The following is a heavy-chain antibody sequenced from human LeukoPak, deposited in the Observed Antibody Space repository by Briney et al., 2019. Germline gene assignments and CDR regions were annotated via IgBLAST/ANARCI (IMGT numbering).Heavy chain of an antibody. J-gene: IGHJ4*02. Sequence: SETLSLTCTVSGGSTSSYYWSWIRQPPGKGLEWIGYIYYSGDTNYNPSLKSRVTISIDTSRNQFSLKLSSVTAADTAVYYCARRLGVGDYYLDYWSRGSLVTVSS. CDR3: ARRLGVGDYYLDY. CDR1: GGSTSSYY. CDR2: IYYSGDT. D-gene: IGHD2-21*02. V-gene: IGHV4-59*08.